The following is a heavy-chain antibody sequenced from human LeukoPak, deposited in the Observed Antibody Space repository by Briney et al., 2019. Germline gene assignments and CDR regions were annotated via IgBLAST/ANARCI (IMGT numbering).Heavy chain of an antibody. CDR2: VSAYNGNT. V-gene: IGHV1-18*01. J-gene: IGHJ6*03. Sequence: ASVKVSCKASGYTFTSYGISWVRQAPGRGLEWMGWVSAYNGNTNYAQKLQGRVTMTTDTSTSTAYMELRSLRSDDTAVYYCARVGLHIVVVPAAISYYYYYMDVWGKGTTVTVSS. CDR1: GYTFTSYG. CDR3: ARVGLHIVVVPAAISYYYYYMDV. D-gene: IGHD2-2*01.